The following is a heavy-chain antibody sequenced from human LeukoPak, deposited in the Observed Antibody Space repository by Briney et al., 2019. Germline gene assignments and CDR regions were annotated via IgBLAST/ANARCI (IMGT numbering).Heavy chain of an antibody. CDR2: IYYSGST. CDR1: GGSISSGDYY. V-gene: IGHV4-30-4*01. J-gene: IGHJ4*02. D-gene: IGHD4-23*01. CDR3: ARGLMAVVPLRFDS. Sequence: SQTLSLTCTVSGGSISSGDYYWSWIRQPPGKGLEWIGYIYYSGSTYYNPSLKSRVTISVDTSKNHFSLKLSSVTAADTAVYYCARGLMAVVPLRFDSWGQGTLVTVSS.